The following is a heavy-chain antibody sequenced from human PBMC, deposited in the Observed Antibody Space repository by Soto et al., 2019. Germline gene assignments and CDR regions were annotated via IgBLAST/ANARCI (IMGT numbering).Heavy chain of an antibody. CDR3: ATSADYYDSSGGQY. V-gene: IGHV3-30*03. D-gene: IGHD3-22*01. CDR1: GFTFSSYG. Sequence: QVQLVESGGGVVQPGRSLRLSCAASGFTFSSYGMHWVRQAPGKGLEWVAVISYDGSNKYYADSVKGRFTISRDNSKNTLYLQMNSLRAEDTALYYCATSADYYDSSGGQYWGQGTLVTVSS. J-gene: IGHJ4*02. CDR2: ISYDGSNK.